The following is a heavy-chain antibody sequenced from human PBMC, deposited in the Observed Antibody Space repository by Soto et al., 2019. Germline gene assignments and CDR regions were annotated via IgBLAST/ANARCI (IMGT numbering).Heavy chain of an antibody. Sequence: SETLSLTCTVSGGSISSYYWSWIRQPPGKGLEWIGYIYCSGSTNYNPSLRSRVTISVDTSKNQFSLKLSSVTAADTAVYYCARGFTVYYFDYWGQGTLVTVSS. CDR2: IYCSGST. V-gene: IGHV4-59*01. J-gene: IGHJ4*02. D-gene: IGHD4-4*01. CDR1: GGSISSYY. CDR3: ARGFTVYYFDY.